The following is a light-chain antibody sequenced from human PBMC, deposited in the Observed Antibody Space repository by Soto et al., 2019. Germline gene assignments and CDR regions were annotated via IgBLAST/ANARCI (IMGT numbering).Light chain of an antibody. J-gene: IGKJ4*01. CDR1: QSINSW. CDR3: PQYEAYPLT. Sequence: DIQLTQSPSTLSASVGDRVTITCRASQSINSWLAWYQQKPGKAPKLLVYKASSLESGVPSRFSGSGSGTEFTVTISTLQPDDFATYYCPQYEAYPLTFGGGTKVEI. V-gene: IGKV1-5*03. CDR2: KAS.